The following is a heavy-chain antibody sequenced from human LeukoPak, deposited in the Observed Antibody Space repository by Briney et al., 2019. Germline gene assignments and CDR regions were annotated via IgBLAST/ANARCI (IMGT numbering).Heavy chain of an antibody. D-gene: IGHD2-2*02. CDR1: GGTFSSYT. J-gene: IGHJ5*02. CDR3: AAEGDIVVVPAAISRYNWFDP. Sequence: ASVKVSCKASGGTFSSYTISWVRQAPGQGLEWMGGIIPILGIANYAQKFQGRVTITADKSTSTAYMELSSLRSEDTAVYYCAAEGDIVVVPAAISRYNWFDPWGQGTLVTVSS. V-gene: IGHV1-69*10. CDR2: IIPILGIA.